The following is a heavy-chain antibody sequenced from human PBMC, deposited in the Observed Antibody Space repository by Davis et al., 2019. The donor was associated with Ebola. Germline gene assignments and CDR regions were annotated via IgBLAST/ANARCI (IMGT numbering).Heavy chain of an antibody. V-gene: IGHV3-11*01. CDR2: ISSSGSTI. Sequence: GESLKISCTVSGFIFSNYAMSWVRQAPGKGLEWVSYISSSGSTIYYADSVKGRFTISRDNAKNSLYLQMNSLRAEDTAVYYCARRLRWITRPTGRYYYYGMDVWGQGTTVTVSS. CDR3: ARRLRWITRPTGRYYYYGMDV. J-gene: IGHJ6*02. CDR1: GFIFSNYA. D-gene: IGHD4-23*01.